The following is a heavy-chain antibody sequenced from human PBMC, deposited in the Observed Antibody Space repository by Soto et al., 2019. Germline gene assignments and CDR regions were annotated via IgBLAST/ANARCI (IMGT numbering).Heavy chain of an antibody. J-gene: IGHJ5*02. Sequence: QVQLVQSGAEVKEPGASVRVACKASGYTFINFDISWVRQAAGLGLEWLGWMNPGSGKTGYASKFQGRVAMTRDASTGTSHLELCSLTSDDTAVYYCARMASAGTLNWFDPWGQGTLVTVSS. D-gene: IGHD6-13*01. CDR1: GYTFINFD. CDR2: MNPGSGKT. CDR3: ARMASAGTLNWFDP. V-gene: IGHV1-8*02.